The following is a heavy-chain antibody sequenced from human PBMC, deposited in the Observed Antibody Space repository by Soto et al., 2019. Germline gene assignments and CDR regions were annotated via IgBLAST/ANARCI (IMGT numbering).Heavy chain of an antibody. J-gene: IGHJ5*02. V-gene: IGHV1-18*01. D-gene: IGHD2-2*01. CDR3: ARVVPGAEAWFGP. Sequence: GXSVKVSKKPSGYSFSNYGITWVRQAPGQPLEWLGWISLYSDGTNYAQKFQGRVSMTTDTSTTTAYMELRSLRSDDTAVYYCARVVPGAEAWFGPWGQGTLVTVSS. CDR2: ISLYSDGT. CDR1: GYSFSNYG.